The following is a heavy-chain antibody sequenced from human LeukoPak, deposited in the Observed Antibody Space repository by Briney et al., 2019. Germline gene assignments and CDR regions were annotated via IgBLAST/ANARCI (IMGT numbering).Heavy chain of an antibody. CDR2: ISSSGTTI. J-gene: IGHJ3*02. Sequence: PGGSLRLSCAASGFTFSSYEMNWVRQAPGKGLEWVSHISSSGTTIYYADSVKGRFTISRDNAKNSLYLQMNSLRAEDTAVYYCAKTSGNDVFDIWGQGTMVTVSS. CDR3: AKTSGNDVFDI. D-gene: IGHD1-26*01. CDR1: GFTFSSYE. V-gene: IGHV3-48*03.